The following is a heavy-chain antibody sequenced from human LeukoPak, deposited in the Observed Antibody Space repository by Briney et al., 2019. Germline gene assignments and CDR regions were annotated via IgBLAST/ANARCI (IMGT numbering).Heavy chain of an antibody. CDR1: GFSFTDYY. V-gene: IGHV3-11*01. CDR2: ISRTGHST. D-gene: IGHD4-17*01. J-gene: IGHJ6*03. CDR3: ARAGDSGDFPLGYFYYMDV. Sequence: PEGSLRLSCEASGFSFTDYYVTWIRQAPGKGLEWVSFISRTGHSTYYGDSVAGRFTISRDTAKNSLFLQMTSLRAEDAAVYYCARAGDSGDFPLGYFYYMDVWGKGTTVTVSS.